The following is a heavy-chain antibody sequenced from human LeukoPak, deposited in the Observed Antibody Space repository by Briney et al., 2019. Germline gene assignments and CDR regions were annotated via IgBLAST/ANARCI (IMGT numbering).Heavy chain of an antibody. CDR2: IYYSGST. D-gene: IGHD3-3*01. Sequence: PSDTLSLTCTVSGGSISSSSYYWGWIRQPPGKGLEWIGSIYYSGSTYYNPSLKSRVTISVDTSKNQFSLKLSSVTAADTAVYYCASITLRVLDYWGQGTLVTVSS. CDR1: GGSISSSSYY. CDR3: ASITLRVLDY. J-gene: IGHJ4*02. V-gene: IGHV4-39*01.